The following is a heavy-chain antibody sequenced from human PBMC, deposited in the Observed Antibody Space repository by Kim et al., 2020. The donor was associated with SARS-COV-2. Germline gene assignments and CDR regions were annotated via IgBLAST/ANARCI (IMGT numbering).Heavy chain of an antibody. V-gene: IGHV4-39*01. CDR2: IYYSGST. Sequence: SETLSLTCTVSGGSISSSSYYWGWIRQPPGKGLEWIGSIYYSGSTYYNPSLKSRVTISVDTSKNQFSLKLSSVTAADTAVYYCARHIGEVENYYDFWSGYYCSGMDVWGQGTTVTVSS. J-gene: IGHJ6*02. CDR3: ARHIGEVENYYDFWSGYYCSGMDV. D-gene: IGHD3-3*01. CDR1: GGSISSSSYY.